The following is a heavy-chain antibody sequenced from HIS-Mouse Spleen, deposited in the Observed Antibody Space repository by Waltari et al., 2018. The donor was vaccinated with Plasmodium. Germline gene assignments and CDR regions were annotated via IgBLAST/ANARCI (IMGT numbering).Heavy chain of an antibody. Sequence: QLQLQEPAPGLVKPSETLPLTCTAHGGSISSSTYYWGWTRQPPGQGLEWIGSIYYSGSTYYNPSLKSRVTISVDTSKNQFSLKLSSVTAADTAVYYCARDRITGTSYFDYWGQGTLVTVSS. CDR3: ARDRITGTSYFDY. J-gene: IGHJ4*02. CDR2: IYYSGST. CDR1: GGSISSSTYY. V-gene: IGHV4-39*07. D-gene: IGHD1-7*01.